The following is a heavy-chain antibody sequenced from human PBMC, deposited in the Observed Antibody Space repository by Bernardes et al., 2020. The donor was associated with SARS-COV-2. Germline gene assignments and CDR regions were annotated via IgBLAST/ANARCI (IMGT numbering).Heavy chain of an antibody. J-gene: IGHJ4*02. CDR3: AHRIGAGWFGDYFDY. CDR1: GFSLSTSGVG. V-gene: IGHV2-5*02. CDR2: IYWDDDK. Sequence: SGPTLLKPTQTLTLTCTFSGFSLSTSGVGVGWIRQPPGKALEWLALIYWDDDKRYSPSLKSRLTITKDTSKNQVVLTMTNMDPVDTATYYCAHRIGAGWFGDYFDYWGQGTLVTVSS. D-gene: IGHD3-10*01.